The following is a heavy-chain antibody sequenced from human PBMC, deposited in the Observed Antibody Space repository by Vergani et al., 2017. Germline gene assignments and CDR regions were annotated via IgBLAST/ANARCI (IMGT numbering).Heavy chain of an antibody. V-gene: IGHV4-34*01. D-gene: IGHD6-13*01. Sequence: QVQLQQWGAGLLKPSETLSLTCAVYGGSFSGYYWSWIRQPPGKGLEWIGEINHSGSTNYNPSLKSRVTRSVDTSKNQFSLKLSSVTAADTAVYYCARRAAAGIASFDYGGQGTLVTVSS. J-gene: IGHJ4*02. CDR3: ARRAAAGIASFDY. CDR1: GGSFSGYY. CDR2: INHSGST.